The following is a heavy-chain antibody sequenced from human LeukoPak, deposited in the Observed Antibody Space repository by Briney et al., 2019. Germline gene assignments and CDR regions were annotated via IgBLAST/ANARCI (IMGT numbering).Heavy chain of an antibody. J-gene: IGHJ6*03. CDR2: FDPEDGET. CDR1: GYTLTELS. V-gene: IGHV1-24*01. Sequence: ASVKVSCKVSGYTLTELSMHWVRQAPGKGLEWMGGFDPEDGETIYAQKFQGRVTMTEDTSTDTAYMELGSLRSEDTAVYYCATGLSICSSTSCPGYMDVWGKGTTVTVSS. D-gene: IGHD2-2*01. CDR3: ATGLSICSSTSCPGYMDV.